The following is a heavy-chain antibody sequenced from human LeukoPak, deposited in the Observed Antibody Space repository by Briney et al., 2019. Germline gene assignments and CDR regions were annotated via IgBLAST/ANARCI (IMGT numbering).Heavy chain of an antibody. CDR1: GGSISSYY. V-gene: IGHV4-59*08. Sequence: SETLSLTCTVSGGSISSYYWSWIRQPPGKGLEWIGYIYYSGSTNYNPSLKSRVTVSVDTSKNQFSLKLSSVTAADTAVYYCARVPYGDYGYSFDYWGQGTLVTVSS. CDR3: ARVPYGDYGYSFDY. CDR2: IYYSGST. D-gene: IGHD4-17*01. J-gene: IGHJ4*02.